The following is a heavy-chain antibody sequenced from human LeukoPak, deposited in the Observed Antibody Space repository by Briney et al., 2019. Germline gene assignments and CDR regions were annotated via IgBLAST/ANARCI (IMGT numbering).Heavy chain of an antibody. J-gene: IGHJ4*02. CDR3: ARFGGAVAGYFDY. CDR2: IYRGGST. D-gene: IGHD6-19*01. V-gene: IGHV3-53*01. CDR1: GFTVSRNY. Sequence: PGGSLRLSCAASGFTVSRNYMRWVRQAPGKGVEGVSVIYRGGSTYYADSVKGRFTNSRDNSKKTLELERKSIGAEGRAGYYCARFGGAVAGYFDYWGQGTLVTVSS.